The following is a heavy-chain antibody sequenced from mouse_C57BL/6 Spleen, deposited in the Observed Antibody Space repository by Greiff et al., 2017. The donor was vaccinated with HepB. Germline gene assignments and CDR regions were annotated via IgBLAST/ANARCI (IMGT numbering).Heavy chain of an antibody. D-gene: IGHD1-1*01. CDR2: IHPNSGST. J-gene: IGHJ4*01. CDR3: ARSDYGSSWDAMDY. Sequence: VQLQQPGAELVKPGASVKLSCKASGYTFTSYWMHWVKQRPGQGLEWIGMIHPNSGSTNYNEKFKSKATLTVDKSSSTAYMQLSSLTSEDSAVYYCARSDYGSSWDAMDYGGQGTSVTVSS. CDR1: GYTFTSYW. V-gene: IGHV1-64*01.